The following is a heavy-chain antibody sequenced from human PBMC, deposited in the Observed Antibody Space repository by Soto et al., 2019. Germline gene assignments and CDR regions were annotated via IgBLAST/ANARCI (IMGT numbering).Heavy chain of an antibody. V-gene: IGHV3-15*07. CDR2: IKSKTDGGTT. CDR1: GFTFSNAW. Sequence: GGSLRLSCAASGFTFSNAWMNWVRQAPGKGLEWVGRIKSKTDGGTTDYAAPVKGRVTISRDDSKNTLYLQMNSLKTEDTAVYYCTNSATYYYDSSGYRVFAFDIWGQGTMVTVSS. CDR3: TNSATYYYDSSGYRVFAFDI. J-gene: IGHJ3*02. D-gene: IGHD3-22*01.